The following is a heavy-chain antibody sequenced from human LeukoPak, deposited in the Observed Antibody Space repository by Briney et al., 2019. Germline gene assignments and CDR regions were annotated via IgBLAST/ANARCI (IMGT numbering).Heavy chain of an antibody. J-gene: IGHJ4*02. Sequence: GGSLRLSCAASGFTFEDYGMSWVRQAPAKGLEWVSGINWNGGSTGYADSVKGRFTISRDNAKNSLYLQMNSLRAEDTALYYCAKGIGHNTAIVDYWGQGTLVTVSS. V-gene: IGHV3-20*04. D-gene: IGHD5-18*01. CDR1: GFTFEDYG. CDR3: AKGIGHNTAIVDY. CDR2: INWNGGST.